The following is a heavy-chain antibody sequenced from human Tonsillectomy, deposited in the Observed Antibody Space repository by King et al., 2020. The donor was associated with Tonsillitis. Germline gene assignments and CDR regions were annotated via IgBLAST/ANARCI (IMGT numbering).Heavy chain of an antibody. J-gene: IGHJ4*02. CDR3: ARGPYYYGSESYYVFDY. V-gene: IGHV4-34*01. CDR1: GGSFSGYY. D-gene: IGHD3-10*01. CDR2: INHSGST. Sequence: VQLQQWGAGLLKPSETLSLTCAVYGGSFSGYYWSWIRQPPGKGLEWIGEINHSGSTNYNPSLKSRVTISVDTSKNQFSLKLSSVTAADTAVYYCARGPYYYGSESYYVFDYWGQGTLVTVSS.